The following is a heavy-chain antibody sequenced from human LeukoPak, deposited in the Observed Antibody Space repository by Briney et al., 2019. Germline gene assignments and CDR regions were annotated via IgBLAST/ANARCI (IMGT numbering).Heavy chain of an antibody. CDR1: GYTFTSYG. D-gene: IGHD2-2*01. Sequence: ASVKVSCKASGYTFTSYGISWVRQATGQGLEWMGWMNPNSGNTGYAQKFQGRVTITRNTSISTAYMELSSLRSEDTAVYYCARVMVDCSSTSCYLLDYYYYYIDVWGKGTTVTVSS. V-gene: IGHV1-8*03. CDR3: ARVMVDCSSTSCYLLDYYYYYIDV. J-gene: IGHJ6*03. CDR2: MNPNSGNT.